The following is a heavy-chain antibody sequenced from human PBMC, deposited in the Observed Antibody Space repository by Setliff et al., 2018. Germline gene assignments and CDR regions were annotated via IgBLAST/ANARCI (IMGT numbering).Heavy chain of an antibody. CDR2: ITAGNGNT. J-gene: IGHJ4*02. D-gene: IGHD4-17*01. CDR3: ARGQDNYGDYGSSFDH. Sequence: ASVKVSCKASGYTSTTNALHWVRQAPGQSLEWMGWITAGNGNTKYSQKFQGRVTITRDTSASTGYMELSSLRSEDTAVYYCARGQDNYGDYGSSFDHWGQGTLVTVSS. CDR1: GYTSTTNA. V-gene: IGHV1-3*01.